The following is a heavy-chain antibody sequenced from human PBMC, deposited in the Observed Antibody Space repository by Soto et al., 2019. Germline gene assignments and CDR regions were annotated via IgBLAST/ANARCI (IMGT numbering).Heavy chain of an antibody. CDR1: GFTFRSYW. Sequence: EVQLVESGGGLVQPGGSLRLSCAASGFTFRSYWMHWVRQAPGKGLVWVSRINSDGSSTSYADSVKGRFTISRDNAKNTLYLQMNSLRAEDTAGYYCARGRFSDNWFDPWGQGTLVTVSS. CDR3: ARGRFSDNWFDP. V-gene: IGHV3-74*01. CDR2: INSDGSST. J-gene: IGHJ5*02. D-gene: IGHD3-3*01.